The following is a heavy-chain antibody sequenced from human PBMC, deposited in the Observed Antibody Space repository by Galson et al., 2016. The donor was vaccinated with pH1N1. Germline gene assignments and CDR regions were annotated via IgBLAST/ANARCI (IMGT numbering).Heavy chain of an antibody. CDR1: GFTFDDYA. CDR3: AKVVGHLSGYYDY. CDR2: IRWNSGSI. V-gene: IGHV3-9*01. D-gene: IGHD3-9*01. J-gene: IGHJ4*02. Sequence: SLRLSCAASGFTFDDYAMHWVRQAPGKGLEWVSGIRWNSGSIGYADSVKGRFTIPRDNAKNSLYLQMNSLRTEDTALYYCAKVVGHLSGYYDYWGQETLVTVSS.